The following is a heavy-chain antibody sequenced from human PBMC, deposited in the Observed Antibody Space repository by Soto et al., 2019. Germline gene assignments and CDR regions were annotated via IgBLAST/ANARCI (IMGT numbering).Heavy chain of an antibody. CDR1: GVTVSSNY. V-gene: IGHV3-66*01. CDR3: ARATTYYDFWSGYSGFDY. J-gene: IGHJ4*02. D-gene: IGHD3-3*01. CDR2: IYSGGST. Sequence: GSLRLSCAASGVTVSSNYMSWVRQAPGKGLEWVSVIYSGGSTYYADSVKGRFTISRDNSKNTLYLQMNSLRAEDTAVYYCARATTYYDFWSGYSGFDYWGQGTLVTVSS.